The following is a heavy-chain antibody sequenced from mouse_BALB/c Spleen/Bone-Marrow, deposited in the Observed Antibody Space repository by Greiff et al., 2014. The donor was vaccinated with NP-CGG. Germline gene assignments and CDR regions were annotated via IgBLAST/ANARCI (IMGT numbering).Heavy chain of an antibody. CDR1: GYTFSSYW. J-gene: IGHJ3*01. CDR3: ARELGLRLAY. V-gene: IGHV1-9*01. D-gene: IGHD3-1*01. Sequence: QVQLQQSGAELMKPGASVKISCKATGYTFSSYWIEWVKQRPGHGLEWIGEILPGSGSTNYNEKFKGKATFTADTSSNTAYMQLSSLTSEDSVVYYCARELGLRLAYWGQGTLVTVSA. CDR2: ILPGSGST.